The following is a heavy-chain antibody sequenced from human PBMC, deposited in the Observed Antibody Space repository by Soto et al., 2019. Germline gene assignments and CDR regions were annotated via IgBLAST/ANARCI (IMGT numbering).Heavy chain of an antibody. CDR2: ISYDGSNK. D-gene: IGHD1-26*01. CDR3: ARATTRDPIEMATTTDY. J-gene: IGHJ4*02. Sequence: PGGSLRLSCAASGFTFSSYAMHWVRQAPGKGLEWVAVISYDGSNKYYADSVKGRFTISRDNSKNTLYLQMNSLRAEDTAVYYCARATTRDPIEMATTTDYWGQGHLVTVSS. CDR1: GFTFSSYA. V-gene: IGHV3-30-3*01.